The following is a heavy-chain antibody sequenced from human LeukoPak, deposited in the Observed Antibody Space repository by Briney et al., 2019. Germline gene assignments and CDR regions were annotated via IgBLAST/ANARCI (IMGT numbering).Heavy chain of an antibody. Sequence: PSETLSLTCTVSGGSISSGGYYWSWIRQHPGEGLEWIGYMYYSGSTYYNPSLKSRVTISVDTSKNQFSLKVSSVTAADTAVYYCAGATITLGGVIAQFDYWGQGTLVTVSS. D-gene: IGHD3-16*02. CDR2: MYYSGST. CDR3: AGATITLGGVIAQFDY. J-gene: IGHJ4*02. V-gene: IGHV4-31*03. CDR1: GGSISSGGYY.